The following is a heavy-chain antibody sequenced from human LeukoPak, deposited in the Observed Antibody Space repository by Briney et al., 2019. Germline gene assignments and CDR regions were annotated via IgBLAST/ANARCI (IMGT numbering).Heavy chain of an antibody. J-gene: IGHJ4*02. Sequence: SETLSLTCTVSGHSISSGYYWGWIRQPPGKGLEWIGSIYHSGSTYYNPSLKSRVTISVDTSKNQFSLKLSSVTAADTAVYYCARDVGGSGSYSYFDYWGQGTLVTVSS. V-gene: IGHV4-38-2*02. D-gene: IGHD3-10*01. CDR1: GHSISSGYY. CDR2: IYHSGST. CDR3: ARDVGGSGSYSYFDY.